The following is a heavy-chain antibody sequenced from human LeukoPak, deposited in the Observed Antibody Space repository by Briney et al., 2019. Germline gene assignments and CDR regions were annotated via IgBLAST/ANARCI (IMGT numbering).Heavy chain of an antibody. CDR1: GFTFSSYW. CDR2: IKQDGTEK. D-gene: IGHD1-26*01. J-gene: IGHJ4*02. Sequence: GGSLRLSCTASGFTFSSYWMSWVRQAPGRGLEWVANIKQDGTEKYYVDSVKGRFTVSRDNAKNSLYLQMNSLRAEDTAVYYCARETRWELFDYWGQGTLVTVSS. V-gene: IGHV3-7*04. CDR3: ARETRWELFDY.